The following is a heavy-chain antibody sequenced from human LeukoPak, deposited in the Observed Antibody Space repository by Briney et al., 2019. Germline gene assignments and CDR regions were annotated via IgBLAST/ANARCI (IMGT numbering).Heavy chain of an antibody. CDR3: ARQGPGYCGNTRCYGVDY. J-gene: IGHJ4*02. CDR1: GGSFSGYY. CDR2: INHSGST. Sequence: SETLSLTCAVYGGSFSGYYWSWIRQPPGKGLEWIGEINHSGSTNYNPSLKSRVTISVDTSKNQFSLKLSSVTAADTAVYYCARQGPGYCGNTRCYGVDYWGQGSLVTVSS. D-gene: IGHD2-2*01. V-gene: IGHV4-34*01.